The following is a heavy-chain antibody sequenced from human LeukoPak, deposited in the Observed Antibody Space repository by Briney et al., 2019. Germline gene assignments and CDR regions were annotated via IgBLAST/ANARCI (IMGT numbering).Heavy chain of an antibody. V-gene: IGHV3-23*01. J-gene: IGHJ4*02. CDR1: GFTFSSYA. CDR3: AKVGAPSITIFGVVPNLGFDY. Sequence: PGGSLRLSCAASGFTFSSYAMSWVRQAPGKGLEWVSAISGSGGSTYYADSVKGRFTISRDNSKNTLYLQMNSLRAEDTAVYYCAKVGAPSITIFGVVPNLGFDYWGQGTLVTVSS. D-gene: IGHD3-3*01. CDR2: ISGSGGST.